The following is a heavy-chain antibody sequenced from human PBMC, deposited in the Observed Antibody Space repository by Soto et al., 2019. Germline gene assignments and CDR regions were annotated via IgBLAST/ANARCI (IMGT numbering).Heavy chain of an antibody. CDR3: ARIRGYWYGLDV. J-gene: IGHJ6*02. CDR2: ITGTGGNT. CDR1: GFTLSTYG. V-gene: IGHV3-23*01. Sequence: GGSLRLSCAGSGFTLSTYGMTWVRQAPGKGLEWVSAITGTGGNTYYVDSVKGRFTSSRDNSKNMLYLQMNSVRVEDTAVYYCARIRGYWYGLDVWGQGTTATVSS.